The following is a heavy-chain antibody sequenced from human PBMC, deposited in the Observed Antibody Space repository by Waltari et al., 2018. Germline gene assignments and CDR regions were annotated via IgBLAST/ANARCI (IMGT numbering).Heavy chain of an antibody. V-gene: IGHV3-53*02. D-gene: IGHD3-22*01. Sequence: EVQLVETGGGLIQPGGSLRLSCAVSGFSVSSTHVTWVRQVPGKGLEWVSVIDNDGRTYVADSVKGRFTISRDSSKNTVLLQMNMLRVDDTAVYYCAAYGGYSYWGQGTLVTVSS. CDR2: IDNDGRT. CDR1: GFSVSSTH. CDR3: AAYGGYSY. J-gene: IGHJ4*02.